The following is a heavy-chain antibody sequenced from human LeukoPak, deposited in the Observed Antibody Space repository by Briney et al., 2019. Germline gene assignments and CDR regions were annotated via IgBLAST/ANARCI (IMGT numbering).Heavy chain of an antibody. CDR2: ISYSGGST. CDR3: ARAPLLYFDWCYFDY. CDR1: GFTFNIYV. J-gene: IGHJ4*02. Sequence: GGALRLSCAASGFTFNIYVMSWVRQAPGEGLGWVSAISYSGGSTYYADSVKGGFTISRDNSKNTVYLQMNSLRVEDTAVYYCARAPLLYFDWCYFDYWGQGTPVTLSS. V-gene: IGHV3-23*01. D-gene: IGHD3-9*01.